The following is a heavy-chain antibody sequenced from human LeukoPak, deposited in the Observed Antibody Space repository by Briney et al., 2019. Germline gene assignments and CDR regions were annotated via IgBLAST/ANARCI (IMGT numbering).Heavy chain of an antibody. V-gene: IGHV4-59*01. CDR1: GGSISSYY. Sequence: SETLSLTCTVSGGSISSYYWSWIRQPPGKGLEWIGYIYYSGSTNYNPSLKSRVTISVDTSKNQFSLKLSSVTAADAAVYYCARDGLTDPVSSYYYYYYMDVWGKGTTVTISS. CDR3: ARDGLTDPVSSYYYYYYMDV. J-gene: IGHJ6*03. CDR2: IYYSGST.